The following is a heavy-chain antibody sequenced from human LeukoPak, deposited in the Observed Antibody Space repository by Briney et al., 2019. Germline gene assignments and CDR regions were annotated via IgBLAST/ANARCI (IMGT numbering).Heavy chain of an antibody. D-gene: IGHD3-3*01. CDR3: ARGITKSGSYYFDY. CDR1: GGSISSYY. CDR2: IYTSGST. J-gene: IGHJ4*02. Sequence: SETLSLTCTVSGGSISSYYWSWIRQPAGKGLEWIGRIYTSGSTNYNPSLKSRVTMSVDTSKNQFSLKLSSVTAADTAVYYCARGITKSGSYYFDYWGQGTLVTVSS. V-gene: IGHV4-4*07.